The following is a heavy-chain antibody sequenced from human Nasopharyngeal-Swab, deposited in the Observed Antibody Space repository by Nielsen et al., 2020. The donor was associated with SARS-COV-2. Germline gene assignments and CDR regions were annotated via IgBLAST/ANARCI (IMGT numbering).Heavy chain of an antibody. J-gene: IGHJ4*02. V-gene: IGHV1-69*13. CDR1: GGTFSSYA. CDR2: IIPIFGTA. CDR3: ARERDKYSGSYNFDY. Sequence: SVKVSCKASGGTFSSYAISWVRQAPGQGLEWMGGIIPIFGTANYAQKFQGRVTITADESTSTAYMELSSLRSEDTAVYYCARERDKYSGSYNFDYWGQGTLVTVSS. D-gene: IGHD1-26*01.